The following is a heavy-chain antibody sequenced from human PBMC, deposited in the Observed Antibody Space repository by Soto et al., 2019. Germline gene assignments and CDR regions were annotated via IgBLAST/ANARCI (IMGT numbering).Heavy chain of an antibody. V-gene: IGHV3-64*01. CDR3: ARLYYYDSSGVDY. CDR1: GFTFSSYA. Sequence: GGSLRLSCAASGFTFSSYAMHWVRQAPGKGLEYVSAISSNGGSTYYANSVKGRFTISRDNSKNTLYLQMGSLRAEDMAVYYCARLYYYDSSGVDYWGQGTLVTVSS. CDR2: ISSNGGST. J-gene: IGHJ4*02. D-gene: IGHD3-22*01.